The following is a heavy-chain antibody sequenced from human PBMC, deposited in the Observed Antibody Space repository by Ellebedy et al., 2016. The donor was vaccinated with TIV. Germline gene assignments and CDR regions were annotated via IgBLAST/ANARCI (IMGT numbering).Heavy chain of an antibody. J-gene: IGHJ5*02. CDR1: GGSISSSSYY. D-gene: IGHD1-7*01. Sequence: MPSETLSLTCTVSGGSISSSSYYWGWIRQPPGKGLEWIGSIYYSGSTYYNPSLKSRVTISVDTSKNQFSLKLSSVTAADTAVYYCASLYNWNSRGRNWFDPWGQGTLVTVSS. CDR2: IYYSGST. V-gene: IGHV4-39*01. CDR3: ASLYNWNSRGRNWFDP.